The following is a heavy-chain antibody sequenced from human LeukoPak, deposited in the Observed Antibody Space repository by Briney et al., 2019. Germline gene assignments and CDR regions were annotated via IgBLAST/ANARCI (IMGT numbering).Heavy chain of an antibody. D-gene: IGHD5-12*01. CDR3: ARSYSGCDY. CDR2: INPNSGGT. J-gene: IGHJ4*02. CDR1: GYTLNAYY. Sequence: ASVKVSCKASGYTLNAYYIHWVRQAPGQGLEWMGWINPNSGGTNYAQKFQGRVTMTRDTSINTAYMELSRLRSDDSAVYFCARSYSGCDYWGQGALVTVSS. V-gene: IGHV1-2*02.